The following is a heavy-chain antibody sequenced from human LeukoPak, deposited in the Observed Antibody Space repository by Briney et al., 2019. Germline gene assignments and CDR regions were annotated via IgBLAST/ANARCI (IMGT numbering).Heavy chain of an antibody. CDR2: ISSSGSTI. CDR1: GFTFSRYE. J-gene: IGHJ4*02. Sequence: GGSLRLSCAASGFTFSRYEMNWVRQAPGKGLEWVSYISSSGSTIYYADSVKGRFTISRDNAKNSLYLQMNSLRAEDTAVYYCAGDYYDSSGYGSWGQGTLVTVSS. D-gene: IGHD3-22*01. V-gene: IGHV3-48*03. CDR3: AGDYYDSSGYGS.